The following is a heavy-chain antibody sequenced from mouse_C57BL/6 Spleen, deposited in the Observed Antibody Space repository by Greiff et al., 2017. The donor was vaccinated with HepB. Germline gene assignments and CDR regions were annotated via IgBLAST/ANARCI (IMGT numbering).Heavy chain of an antibody. CDR1: GYAFSSSW. D-gene: IGHD1-1*01. CDR3: ARVEDYGSSSWYFDV. CDR2: IYPGDGDT. V-gene: IGHV1-82*01. Sequence: VQLQQSGPELVKPGASVKISCKASGYAFSSSWMNWVKQRPGKGLEWIGRIYPGDGDTNYNGKFKGKATLTADKSSSTAYMQLSSLTSEDSAVYFCARVEDYGSSSWYFDVWGTGTTVTVSS. J-gene: IGHJ1*03.